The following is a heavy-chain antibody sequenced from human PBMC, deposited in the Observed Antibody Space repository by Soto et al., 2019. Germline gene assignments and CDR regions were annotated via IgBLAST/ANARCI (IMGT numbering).Heavy chain of an antibody. V-gene: IGHV3-23*01. J-gene: IGHJ4*02. Sequence: WGSLRLSCAASGFTFSSYAIGWVRQAPGKGLEWVSAISGSGGSAYYADSVKGRFTISRDNSKNTLYLQMNSLRAEDTAVYYCAKDPSSWYVDYWGQGTLVTVSS. CDR3: AKDPSSWYVDY. CDR1: GFTFSSYA. D-gene: IGHD6-13*01. CDR2: ISGSGGSA.